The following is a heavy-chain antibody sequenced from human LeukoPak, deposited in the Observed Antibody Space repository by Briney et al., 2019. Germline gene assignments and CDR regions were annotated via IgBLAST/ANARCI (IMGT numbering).Heavy chain of an antibody. CDR1: GGSISSGGYY. CDR3: ARVAAVVGATRLDY. D-gene: IGHD1-26*01. V-gene: IGHV4-31*03. Sequence: SQTLSPTCTVSGGSISSGGYYWSWIRQHPGKGLEWIGYIYYSGSTYYNPSLKSRVTISVDTSKNQFSLKLSSVTAADTAVYYCARVAAVVGATRLDYWGQGTLVTVSS. J-gene: IGHJ4*02. CDR2: IYYSGST.